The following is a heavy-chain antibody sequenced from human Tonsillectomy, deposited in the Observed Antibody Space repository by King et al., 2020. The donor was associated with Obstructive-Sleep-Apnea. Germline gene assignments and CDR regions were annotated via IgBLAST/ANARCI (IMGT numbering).Heavy chain of an antibody. V-gene: IGHV3-21*01. CDR1: GFTFSSYS. CDR2: ISSSSTYI. D-gene: IGHD6-13*01. Sequence: EMQLQESGGGLVKPGGSLRLSCAASGFTFSSYSMNWVRQASGKGLEWFSSISSSSTYINYADSVKGRFTISRDNAKNSLYLQMNSLRAEDTAVYYCARVYIAAAGHTLDYWGQGTLVTVSS. J-gene: IGHJ4*02. CDR3: ARVYIAAAGHTLDY.